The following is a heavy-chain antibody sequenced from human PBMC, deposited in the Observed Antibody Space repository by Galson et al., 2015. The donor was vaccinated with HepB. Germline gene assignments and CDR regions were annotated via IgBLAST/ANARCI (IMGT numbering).Heavy chain of an antibody. D-gene: IGHD2-15*01. CDR1: GFTFSSYA. Sequence: SLRLSCAASGFTFSSYAMSWVRQAPGKGLEWVSAISGSGGSTYYADSVKGRFTISRDNSKNTLYLQMNSLRAEDTAVYYCAKCQTQGWWEPLGDFDYWGQGTLVTVSS. J-gene: IGHJ4*02. CDR3: AKCQTQGWWEPLGDFDY. CDR2: ISGSGGST. V-gene: IGHV3-23*01.